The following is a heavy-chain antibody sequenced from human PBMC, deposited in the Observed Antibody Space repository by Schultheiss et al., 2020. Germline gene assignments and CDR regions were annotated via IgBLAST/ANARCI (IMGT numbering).Heavy chain of an antibody. CDR1: GLTFSSQW. CDR3: TRELGFCGGGSCYTDAFDI. Sequence: GGSLRLSCAASGLTFSSQWMHWVRQAPGKGLVWVSRISSDGSSTSYADFVKGRFTISRDNAKNTLYLQINSLRPEDTAVYYCTRELGFCGGGSCYTDAFDIWGQGTMVTVSS. J-gene: IGHJ3*02. V-gene: IGHV3-74*01. CDR2: ISSDGSST. D-gene: IGHD2-15*01.